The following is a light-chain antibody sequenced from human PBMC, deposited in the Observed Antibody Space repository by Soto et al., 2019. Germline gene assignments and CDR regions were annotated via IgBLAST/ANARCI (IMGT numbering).Light chain of an antibody. CDR3: SSYEGXSNA. J-gene: IGLJ1*01. Sequence: QSSMSQPPSASGSPVQSVAISCTGTSSDVCGYNYSSWYQQHPGKDPTLRIYEVNKRPSGVPDRFSGSKSVNTASLTGSGLQAEYEADYYRSSYEGXSNAVGSGT. CDR2: EVN. CDR1: SSDVCGYNY. V-gene: IGLV2-8*01.